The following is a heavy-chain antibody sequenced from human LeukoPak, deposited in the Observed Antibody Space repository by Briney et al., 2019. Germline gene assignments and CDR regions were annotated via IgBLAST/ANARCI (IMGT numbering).Heavy chain of an antibody. D-gene: IGHD3-22*01. Sequence: PGGSLRLSCAASGFTFDDYAMHWVRQAPGKGLEWVSGISWNSGSIGYADSVKGRFTISRDNAKNSLYLQMNSLRAEDTALYYCAKDKGSGYYGTGTQFDYWGQGTLVTVSS. V-gene: IGHV3-9*01. J-gene: IGHJ4*02. CDR1: GFTFDDYA. CDR3: AKDKGSGYYGTGTQFDY. CDR2: ISWNSGSI.